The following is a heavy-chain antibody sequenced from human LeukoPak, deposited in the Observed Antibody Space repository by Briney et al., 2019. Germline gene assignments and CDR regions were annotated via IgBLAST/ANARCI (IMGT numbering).Heavy chain of an antibody. CDR1: GYTFTSYD. J-gene: IGHJ4*02. CDR3: ARDAYDYVWGSYRHLPDY. D-gene: IGHD3-16*02. V-gene: IGHV1-8*01. CDR2: MNPNSGNT. Sequence: GASVKVSCKASGYTFTSYDINWVRQATGQGLEWMGWMNPNSGNTGYAQKFQGRVTMTRNTSISTAYMELGSLRSEDTAVYYCARDAYDYVWGSYRHLPDYWGQGTLVTVSS.